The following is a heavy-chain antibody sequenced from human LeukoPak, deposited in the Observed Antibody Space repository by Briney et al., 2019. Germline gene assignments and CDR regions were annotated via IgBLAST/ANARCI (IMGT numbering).Heavy chain of an antibody. CDR1: GFPFSTYA. D-gene: IGHD3-22*01. CDR3: AKGVTYYYDSSGYYGFDP. CDR2: MSYDGGNE. Sequence: GGSLRLSCAASGFPFSTYAMYWVRQAPGKGLEWVAAMSYDGGNEYYADSVKGRFTISRDNSKHTLHLQMDSLRAEDMAVYYCAKGVTYYYDSSGYYGFDPWGQGTLVTVSS. V-gene: IGHV3-30-3*01. J-gene: IGHJ5*02.